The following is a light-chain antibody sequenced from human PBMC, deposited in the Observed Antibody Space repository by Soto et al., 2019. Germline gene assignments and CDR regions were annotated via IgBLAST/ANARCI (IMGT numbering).Light chain of an antibody. J-gene: IGLJ1*01. V-gene: IGLV2-14*01. CDR3: SSFTVTFSYV. CDR2: DVS. Sequence: QSVLTQHASVSGSPGQSITISCTGTSGDVGAYDFVSWYQHHPGKAPRLVIYDVSRRPAGASNRFSGSKSGSTASLTISTLQAEDEADYYCSSFTVTFSYVFGTGTKLTVL. CDR1: SGDVGAYDF.